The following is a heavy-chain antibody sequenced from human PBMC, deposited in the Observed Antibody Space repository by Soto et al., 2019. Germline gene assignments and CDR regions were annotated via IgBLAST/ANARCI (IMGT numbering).Heavy chain of an antibody. D-gene: IGHD3-10*01. CDR1: GFTFSDAW. CDR3: AVYGTPWFREYCRN. J-gene: IGHJ1*01. V-gene: IGHV3-15*01. CDR2: ITSKTDGGTI. Sequence: GGSLRLSCVASGFTFSDAWMSWVRQAPGKGPEWVGRITSKTDGGTIDYAATVKGRFTISRHDSRNRLYLDINSLKTEDTAVYYCAVYGTPWFREYCRNCGQGPLGAV.